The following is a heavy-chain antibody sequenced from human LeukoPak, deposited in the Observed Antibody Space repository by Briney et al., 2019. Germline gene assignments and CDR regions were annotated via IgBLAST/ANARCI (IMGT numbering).Heavy chain of an antibody. CDR3: ARGLSHYYYDSSGYLSPYFDY. CDR2: INHSGST. CDR1: GGSFSGYY. Sequence: SETLSLTCAVYGGSFSGYYWSWTRQPPGKGLEWIGEINHSGSTNYNPSLKSRVTISVDTSKNQFSLKLSSVTAADTAVYYCARGLSHYYYDSSGYLSPYFDYWGQGTLVTVSS. J-gene: IGHJ4*02. V-gene: IGHV4-34*01. D-gene: IGHD3-22*01.